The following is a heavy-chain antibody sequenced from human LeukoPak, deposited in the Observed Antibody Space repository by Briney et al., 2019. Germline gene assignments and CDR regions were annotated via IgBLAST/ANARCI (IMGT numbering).Heavy chain of an antibody. Sequence: SETLSLTCTVSGGSIISYYWRWLRQPPGKGLEWIGYIYYSGSTNYNPSLKSRVIISVDTSKNQFSLKLTSVTAADTAVYYCARETSQKGAHYMDVWGKGTTVTISS. CDR2: IYYSGST. CDR3: ARETSQKGAHYMDV. J-gene: IGHJ6*03. D-gene: IGHD3-16*01. CDR1: GGSIISYY. V-gene: IGHV4-59*01.